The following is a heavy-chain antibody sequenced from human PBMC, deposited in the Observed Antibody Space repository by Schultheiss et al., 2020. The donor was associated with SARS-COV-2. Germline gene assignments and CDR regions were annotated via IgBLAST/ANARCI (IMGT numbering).Heavy chain of an antibody. CDR1: GGSLSGYD. J-gene: IGHJ4*02. CDR3: ARLPYSNYGPGTYFDY. V-gene: IGHV4-34*01. Sequence: SETLSLTCAVYGGSLSGYDWNWIRQSPGKGLEWIGEINQSGNTHYNPSLKSRVAISLDTSKKQLSLRLSSVTAADTAVYYCARLPYSNYGPGTYFDYWGQGTLVTVSS. CDR2: INQSGNT. D-gene: IGHD4-11*01.